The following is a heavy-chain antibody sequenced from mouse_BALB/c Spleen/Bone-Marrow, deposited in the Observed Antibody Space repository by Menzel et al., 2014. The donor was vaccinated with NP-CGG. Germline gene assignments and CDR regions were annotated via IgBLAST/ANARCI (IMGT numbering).Heavy chain of an antibody. J-gene: IGHJ2*01. V-gene: IGHV1-15*01. CDR1: GYTFTDYE. CDR3: TREGYGNSYYFDY. Sequence: VQLQQSGAELVRPGASVTLSCKASGYTFTDYEMHWVKQTPVHGLEWIGAIDPETGGTAYNQKFKGKATLTADKSSSTAYMELRSLTSEDSAVYYCTREGYGNSYYFDYWGQGTTLTVSS. D-gene: IGHD2-1*01. CDR2: IDPETGGT.